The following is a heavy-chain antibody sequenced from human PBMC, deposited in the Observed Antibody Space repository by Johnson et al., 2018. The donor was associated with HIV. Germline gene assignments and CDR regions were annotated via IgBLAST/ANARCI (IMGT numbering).Heavy chain of an antibody. Sequence: QVHLVESGGGVVQPGRSLRLSCAASGFPFRSYTVHWVRQAPGKGLEWVAVISYDGTKKYYADSVKGRFTIYRDNSKNTLYLQMNSLRAEDTAVYYCARPHIVVVTAGYAFDIWGQGTMVIVSS. CDR2: ISYDGTKK. CDR1: GFPFRSYT. J-gene: IGHJ3*02. CDR3: ARPHIVVVTAGYAFDI. D-gene: IGHD2-21*02. V-gene: IGHV3-30-3*01.